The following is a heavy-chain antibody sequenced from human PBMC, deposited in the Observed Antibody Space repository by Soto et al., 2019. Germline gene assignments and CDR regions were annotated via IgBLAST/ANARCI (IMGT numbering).Heavy chain of an antibody. D-gene: IGHD6-6*01. CDR3: ARDIAARRDFDY. J-gene: IGHJ4*02. Sequence: SVKGSCKASGYTFTSYGISWVRQAPGQGLEWMGWISAYNGNTNYAQKLQGRVTMTTDTSTSTAYMELRSLRSDDTAVYYCARDIAARRDFDYWGQGTMGSVSS. V-gene: IGHV1-18*04. CDR1: GYTFTSYG. CDR2: ISAYNGNT.